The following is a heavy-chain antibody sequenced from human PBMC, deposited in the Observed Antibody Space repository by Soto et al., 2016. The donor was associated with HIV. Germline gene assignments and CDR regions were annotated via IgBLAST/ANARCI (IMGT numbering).Heavy chain of an antibody. Sequence: EVQLLESGGDFVQPGGSLRLSCAASGFTFKSYAMTWVRQAPGKGLEWVSGISSSDISAYYAVSVKGRFTISRDNSRNTLYLQMNGLRAEDSATYYCAKGNSRMLMPGKYFDYWGQGTLVTVSS. V-gene: IGHV3-23*01. CDR1: GFTFKSYA. CDR3: AKGNSRMLMPGKYFDY. J-gene: IGHJ4*02. D-gene: IGHD3-22*01. CDR2: ISSSDISA.